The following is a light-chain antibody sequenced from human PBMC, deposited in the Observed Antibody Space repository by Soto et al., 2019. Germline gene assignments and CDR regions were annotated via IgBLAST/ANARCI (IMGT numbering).Light chain of an antibody. J-gene: IGLJ2*01. CDR3: AAWDDSLSGNVV. CDR1: SSNIGSNY. V-gene: IGLV1-47*02. CDR2: NNN. Sequence: QPVLTQPPSASGTPGQRVTISCSGSSSNIGSNYVFWYQHLPGTAPKLLIYNNNQRPSGVPDRFSGSKSGTSASLAISGLRSEDAADYYCAAWDDSLSGNVVFGGGTQLTVL.